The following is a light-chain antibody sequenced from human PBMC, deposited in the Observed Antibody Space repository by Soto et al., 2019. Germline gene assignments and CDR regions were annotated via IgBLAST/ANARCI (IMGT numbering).Light chain of an antibody. J-gene: IGKJ2*01. CDR3: QQYGSSPPYT. Sequence: EIVLTQSPGTLSLSPGEGATLSCRASQSVSSNHLARYQQKPGQAPRLLIFGASSRASDIPDRFSGSGSGTDFTLTISRLGPEDFVVYYCQQYGSSPPYTFGQGTKLEIK. V-gene: IGKV3-20*01. CDR1: QSVSSNH. CDR2: GAS.